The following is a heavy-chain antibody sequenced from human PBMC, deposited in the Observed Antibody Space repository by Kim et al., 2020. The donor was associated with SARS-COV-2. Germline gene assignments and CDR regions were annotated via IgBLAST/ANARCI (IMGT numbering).Heavy chain of an antibody. V-gene: IGHV3-30*07. Sequence: VNDRITLSKDNSKNTLYLQMNSLRAEETAVYYCARGQFLWEGDHISMDVWGQGTTVTVSS. D-gene: IGHD1-26*01. CDR3: ARGQFLWEGDHISMDV. J-gene: IGHJ6*02.